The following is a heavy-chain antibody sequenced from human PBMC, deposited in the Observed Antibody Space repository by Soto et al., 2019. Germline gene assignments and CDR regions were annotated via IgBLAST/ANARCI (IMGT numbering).Heavy chain of an antibody. V-gene: IGHV3-66*01. CDR2: IYSGGST. CDR3: ARDPWSADY. CDR1: GFTVSTKY. Sequence: EVQLVESGGGLVQPGGSLRLSCAASGFTVSTKYMSWVRQAPGKGLEWVSVIYSGGSTFYADSVTGRFTISRDNSKNTVKPQMNSLRAKDTAVYYCARDPWSADYCGQGTLVTVSS. J-gene: IGHJ4*02.